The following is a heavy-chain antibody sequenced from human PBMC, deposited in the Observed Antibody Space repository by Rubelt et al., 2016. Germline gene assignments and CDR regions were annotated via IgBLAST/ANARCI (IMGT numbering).Heavy chain of an antibody. J-gene: IGHJ3*02. V-gene: IGHV3-23*01. Sequence: EVQLMESGGGLVQPGGSLRLSCAASGFTLSSYAMSWVRQAPGKGLEWVSAISGSGGSTYYADSVKGRFTTSRDNSKNTLYLQMSSLRAEDTAVYYCARMGERGATRGAVDSWGQGTMVTVSS. CDR1: GFTLSSYA. D-gene: IGHD1-26*01. CDR3: ARMGERGATRGAVDS. CDR2: ISGSGGST.